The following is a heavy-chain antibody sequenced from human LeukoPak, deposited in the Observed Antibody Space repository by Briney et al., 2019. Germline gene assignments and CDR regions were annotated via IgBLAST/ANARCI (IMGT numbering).Heavy chain of an antibody. J-gene: IGHJ3*02. CDR2: IYPGDSDT. D-gene: IGHD1-7*01. V-gene: IGHV5-51*01. Sequence: GGSLRLSCAASGFTFSSYWIGWVRQMPGKGLECMGIIYPGDSDTRYSPAFQGQVTISVDKSISTAYLQWSSLKASDTAMYYCARNTPSENENYLDGFDIWGQGTMVTVFS. CDR1: GFTFSSYW. CDR3: ARNTPSENENYLDGFDI.